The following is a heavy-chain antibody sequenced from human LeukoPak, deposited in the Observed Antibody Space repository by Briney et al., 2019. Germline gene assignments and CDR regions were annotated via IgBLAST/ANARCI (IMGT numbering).Heavy chain of an antibody. CDR3: ARGPWFDP. Sequence: GGSLRLSCAGSRFTFSRYSMNWFRQAPGKGLERVSSISSRSTNIFYADSVKGRFTISRDNAKNSLYLQMNSLGAEDTAVYYCARGPWFDPWGQGTLVTVSS. CDR2: ISSRSTNI. J-gene: IGHJ5*02. V-gene: IGHV3-21*01. CDR1: RFTFSRYS.